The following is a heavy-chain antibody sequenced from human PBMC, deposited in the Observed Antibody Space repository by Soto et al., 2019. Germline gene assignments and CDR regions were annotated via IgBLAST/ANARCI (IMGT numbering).Heavy chain of an antibody. CDR2: IYYTGST. Sequence: QVQLQESSPGLVKPSQTLSLTCTVSGGSISSGGYYWSWIRQHPGKGLEWIGYIYYTGSTFYNPSLKTPVSISVDTSKDQFSLQLSSVTAADTAVYYCARSIVGGNSRQGLGYWGQGTLVTVSS. CDR1: GGSISSGGYY. D-gene: IGHD1-26*01. CDR3: ARSIVGGNSRQGLGY. V-gene: IGHV4-31*01. J-gene: IGHJ4*02.